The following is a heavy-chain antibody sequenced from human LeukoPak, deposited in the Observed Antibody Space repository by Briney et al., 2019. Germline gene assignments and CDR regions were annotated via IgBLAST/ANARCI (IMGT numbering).Heavy chain of an antibody. D-gene: IGHD3-10*01. Sequence: SQTLSLTCTVSGGSISSGSYYWSWIRQPAGKGLEWIGRIHTSGSTNYNPSLKSRVTISVDTSKNQFSLKLSSVTAADTAVYYCARLGSMVRGVPRRAYYYYYMDVWGKGTTVTISS. CDR3: ARLGSMVRGVPRRAYYYYYMDV. CDR2: IHTSGST. CDR1: GGSISSGSYY. V-gene: IGHV4-61*02. J-gene: IGHJ6*03.